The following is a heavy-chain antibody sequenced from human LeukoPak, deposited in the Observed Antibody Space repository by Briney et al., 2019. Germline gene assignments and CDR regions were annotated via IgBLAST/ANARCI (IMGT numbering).Heavy chain of an antibody. J-gene: IGHJ4*02. D-gene: IGHD5-18*01. V-gene: IGHV3-30*18. Sequence: GGSLRLSCAASGFTFSSCAMHWVRQAPGKGLEWVAVISSDGRNKYYADSVKGRFTISRDSSKNTLYLQMNSLRPEDTAVYYCAKDGFVDTPMVSTFLDCWGQGTQVTVSS. CDR1: GFTFSSCA. CDR3: AKDGFVDTPMVSTFLDC. CDR2: ISSDGRNK.